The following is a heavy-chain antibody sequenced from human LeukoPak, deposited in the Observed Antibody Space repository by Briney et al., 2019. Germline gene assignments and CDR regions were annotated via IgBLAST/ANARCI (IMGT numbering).Heavy chain of an antibody. J-gene: IGHJ6*03. D-gene: IGHD5-18*01. V-gene: IGHV3-7*01. CDR1: GFTFSSYW. Sequence: GGSLRLSCAAPGFTFSSYWMSWVRQAPGKGLEWVANIKQDGSEKYYVDSVKGRFTISRDNAKNSLYLQMNSLRAEDTAVYYCARVYVVTAMVNRYYYYYYMDVWGKGTTVTVSS. CDR3: ARVYVVTAMVNRYYYYYYMDV. CDR2: IKQDGSEK.